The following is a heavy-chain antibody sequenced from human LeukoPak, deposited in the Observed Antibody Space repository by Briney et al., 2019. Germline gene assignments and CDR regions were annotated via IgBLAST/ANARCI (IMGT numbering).Heavy chain of an antibody. J-gene: IGHJ4*02. V-gene: IGHV1-46*01. CDR2: INPSGGSI. CDR3: ARAQGVDVVATIPQY. CDR1: GYNFTNYF. D-gene: IGHD5-12*01. Sequence: ASVKVSCKASGYNFTNYFMHWVRQAPGQGLERMGIINPSGGSIKYAEMFQGRVTMTRDTSTSTVYMEVSSLRSEDTAVYYCARAQGVDVVATIPQYWGQGTLVIVSS.